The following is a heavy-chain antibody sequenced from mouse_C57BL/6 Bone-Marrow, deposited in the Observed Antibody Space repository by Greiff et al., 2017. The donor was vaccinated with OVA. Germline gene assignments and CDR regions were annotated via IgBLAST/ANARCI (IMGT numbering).Heavy chain of an antibody. CDR3: VRHRGLPAWFAY. CDR1: GFSFNTYA. CDR2: IRSKSNNYAT. J-gene: IGHJ3*01. Sequence: EVKLVESGGGLVQPKGSLKLSCAASGFSFNTYAMNWVRQAPGKGLEWVARIRSKSNNYATYYANSVKDRFTISRDDSESMLYLQMNNVKTEDTAMYYCVRHRGLPAWFAYWGQGTLVTVSA. V-gene: IGHV10-1*01. D-gene: IGHD2-2*01.